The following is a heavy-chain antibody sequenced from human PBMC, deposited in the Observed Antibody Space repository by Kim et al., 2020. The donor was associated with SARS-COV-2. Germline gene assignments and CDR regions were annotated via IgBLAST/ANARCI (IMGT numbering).Heavy chain of an antibody. CDR3: AKDTGILWFGELSYGMDV. V-gene: IGHV3-9*01. Sequence: GGSLRLSCAASGFTFDDYAMHWVRQAPGKGLEWVSGISWNSGSIGYADSVKGRFTISRDNAKNSLYLQMNSLRAEDTALYYCAKDTGILWFGELSYGMDVWGKGTTVTVSS. D-gene: IGHD3-10*01. CDR2: ISWNSGSI. J-gene: IGHJ6*04. CDR1: GFTFDDYA.